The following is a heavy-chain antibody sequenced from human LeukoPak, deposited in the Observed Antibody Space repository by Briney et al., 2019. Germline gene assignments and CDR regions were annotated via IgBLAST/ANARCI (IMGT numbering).Heavy chain of an antibody. V-gene: IGHV4-59*13. Sequence: SETLSLTCNVSGDSITSTYYWGWIRQPPGKGLEWVAYMSYNDGATYNPSLKSRVTMSLDTSRNQFSLKLISVTAADTAVYYCARFLRGATNALEIWGQGTMVTVSS. D-gene: IGHD1-26*01. CDR1: GDSITSTYY. CDR2: MSYNDGA. CDR3: ARFLRGATNALEI. J-gene: IGHJ3*02.